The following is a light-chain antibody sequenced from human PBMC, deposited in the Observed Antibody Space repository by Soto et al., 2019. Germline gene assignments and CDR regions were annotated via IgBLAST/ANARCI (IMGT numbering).Light chain of an antibody. CDR1: QSLLYSSTNKNY. CDR3: QQYYSTPPT. J-gene: IGKJ5*01. CDR2: WAT. Sequence: DIVMTQSPDFLGVSLGERATINCKSSQSLLYSSTNKNYLVWYQQKPGQPPKVLIHWATTRESGVPDRFSGSGSGTDFTPTISNLHPEDVALYYCQQYYSTPPTFGQGTRLEIK. V-gene: IGKV4-1*01.